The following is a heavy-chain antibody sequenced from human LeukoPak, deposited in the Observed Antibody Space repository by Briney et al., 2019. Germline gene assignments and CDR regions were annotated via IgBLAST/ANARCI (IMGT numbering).Heavy chain of an antibody. Sequence: PSETLSLTCTVPGGSVSSSSSYWSWIRQPPGKGLEWIGYIYYSGSTNYNPSLKSRVTISLDTSKNQFSLKLRSVTAADTAVYYCARTDLGRHFDYWGQGTLVTVSS. CDR3: ARTDLGRHFDY. V-gene: IGHV4-61*01. CDR2: IYYSGST. CDR1: GGSVSSSSSY. J-gene: IGHJ4*02. D-gene: IGHD1-26*01.